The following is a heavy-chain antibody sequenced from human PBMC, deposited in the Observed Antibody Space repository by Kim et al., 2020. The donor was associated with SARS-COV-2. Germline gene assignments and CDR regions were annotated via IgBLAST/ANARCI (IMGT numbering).Heavy chain of an antibody. Sequence: GESLKISCKGSGYTFTNYWIGWVRQMPGKGLEWMGIIYPGDSNTRYSPSFQGQVTISADKSISTAYLQWSSLKASDTAIYYCARHAGRYFGSGSNRDYYYSMDVWGQETTVTV. D-gene: IGHD3-10*01. CDR2: IYPGDSNT. CDR1: GYTFTNYW. J-gene: IGHJ6*02. V-gene: IGHV5-51*01. CDR3: ARHAGRYFGSGSNRDYYYSMDV.